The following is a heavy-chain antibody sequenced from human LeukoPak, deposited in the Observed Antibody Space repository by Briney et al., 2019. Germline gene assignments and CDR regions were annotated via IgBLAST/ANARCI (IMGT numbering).Heavy chain of an antibody. CDR2: INSDGSST. J-gene: IGHJ3*02. CDR3: ARGGSLLRNAFDI. D-gene: IGHD2-15*01. V-gene: IGHV3-74*01. Sequence: PGGSLRLSCAASGFTFSSYWMHWVRQAPGKGLVLVSRINSDGSSTSYADSVKGRFTISRDNAKNTLYLQMNSLRAEDTAVYYCARGGSLLRNAFDIWGQGTMVTVSS. CDR1: GFTFSSYW.